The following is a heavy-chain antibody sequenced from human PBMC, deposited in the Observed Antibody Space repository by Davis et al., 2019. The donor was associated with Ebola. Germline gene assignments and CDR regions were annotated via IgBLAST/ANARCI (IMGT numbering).Heavy chain of an antibody. V-gene: IGHV1-69*13. D-gene: IGHD2-21*02. CDR2: IIPIFGTA. J-gene: IGHJ6*02. Sequence: SVKVSCKASGGTFSSYAISWVRQAPGQGLEWMGGIIPIFGTANYAQKFQGRVTITADESTSTAYMELSSLRSEDTAVYYCARRQRVVVTAMGDYGMDVWGQGTTVTVSS. CDR3: ARRQRVVVTAMGDYGMDV. CDR1: GGTFSSYA.